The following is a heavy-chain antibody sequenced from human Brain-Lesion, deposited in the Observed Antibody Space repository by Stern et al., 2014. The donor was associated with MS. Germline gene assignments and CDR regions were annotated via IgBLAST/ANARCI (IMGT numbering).Heavy chain of an antibody. CDR3: ARGRVVPGFQYYATDV. CDR2: IFNSGST. J-gene: IGHJ6*02. Sequence: QLQLQESGPGLVKPSQTLSLSCTVSGGSISSGGYYWSWIRQPAGKGLEWIGRIFNSGSTSYNPPLKSPVTISLNTSKNQFSLRLNSMTAADTAVYYCARGRVVPGFQYYATDVWGQGTTVIVSS. V-gene: IGHV4-61*02. CDR1: GGSISSGGYY. D-gene: IGHD2-2*01.